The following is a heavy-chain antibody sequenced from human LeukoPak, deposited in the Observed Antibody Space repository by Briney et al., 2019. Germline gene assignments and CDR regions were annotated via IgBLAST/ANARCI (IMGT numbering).Heavy chain of an antibody. J-gene: IGHJ3*02. V-gene: IGHV1-69*13. Sequence: SVKVSCKASGGTFSCYATSWGRQAPGQGLEWMGGIIPIFGTANYAQNFQGRVTISADESTSTGYMELSSLRSEDTAVYYCARTRSKQQLDDAFDNWGQGTMVTVSS. D-gene: IGHD6-13*01. CDR3: ARTRSKQQLDDAFDN. CDR1: GGTFSCYA. CDR2: IIPIFGTA.